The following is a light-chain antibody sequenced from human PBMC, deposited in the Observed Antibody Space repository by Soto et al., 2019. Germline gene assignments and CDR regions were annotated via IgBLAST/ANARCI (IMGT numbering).Light chain of an antibody. CDR1: QSVSSK. CDR2: GAS. J-gene: IGKJ3*01. Sequence: EVVMTQSPATLSVSPGEGATLSCRASQSVSSKLAWYQQKPGQAPRLLIYGASTRATGIPARFSGSESGTDFALTISSLQSEDFAFYYCQQSDNWPFTFGPGTKVDIK. V-gene: IGKV3-15*01. CDR3: QQSDNWPFT.